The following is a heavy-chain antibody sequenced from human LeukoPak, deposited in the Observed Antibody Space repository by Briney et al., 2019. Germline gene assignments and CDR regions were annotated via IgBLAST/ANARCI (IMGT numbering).Heavy chain of an antibody. J-gene: IGHJ4*02. CDR3: ARTYDFWSGYHYYFDY. CDR1: GGSISSSSYY. CDR2: IYYSGNT. Sequence: SETLSLTCTVSGGSISSSSYYWGWIRQPPGKGLEWIGSIYYSGNTYYNPSLKSRVTISVDTSKNQFSLKLSSVTAADTAVYYCARTYDFWSGYHYYFDYWGQGTLVTVSS. D-gene: IGHD3-3*01. V-gene: IGHV4-39*01.